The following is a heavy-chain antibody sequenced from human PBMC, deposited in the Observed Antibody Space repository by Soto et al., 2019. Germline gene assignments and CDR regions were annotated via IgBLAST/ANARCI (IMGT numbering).Heavy chain of an antibody. CDR1: GGSITRGAYY. D-gene: IGHD6-19*01. V-gene: IGHV4-39*01. CDR2: ISYSGST. CDR3: VRGKKVKGPEKGSGWYNY. Sequence: SQTLSLTCTVSGGSITRGAYYWGWIRQPPEKGLEWIASISYSGSTYYNPTLKSRLTISVDTSKSQFSLKLSSVTAADTAVYYCVRGKKVKGPEKGSGWYNYWSQGTLVTVSS. J-gene: IGHJ4*02.